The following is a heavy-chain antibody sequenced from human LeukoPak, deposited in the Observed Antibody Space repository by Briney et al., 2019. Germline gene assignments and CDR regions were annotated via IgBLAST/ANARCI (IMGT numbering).Heavy chain of an antibody. J-gene: IGHJ4*02. CDR3: AREDCTIGAVCSSLLDH. CDR2: INSDASTI. V-gene: IGHV3-74*01. CDR1: GLTFSSDW. Sequence: TGGSLRLSCAASGLTFSSDWMHWVRQVPGKGLVWVSRINSDASTINYADSVKGRFTISRDNAKNTLYLQTNNPRAEDTAVYYCAREDCTIGAVCSSLLDHWGRGTLVTVSS. D-gene: IGHD2-8*01.